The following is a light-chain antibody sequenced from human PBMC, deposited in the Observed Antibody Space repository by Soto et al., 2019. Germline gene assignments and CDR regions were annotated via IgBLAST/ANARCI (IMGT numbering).Light chain of an antibody. V-gene: IGKV2-28*01. CDR3: MQALQTPLYT. Sequence: DIVMTQSPLSLPVTPGEPASIYCRSSQSLLHSNGYNYLDWYLQKPGQSPQLLIYLGSNRASGVSDRFSGSGSGTDFTLKIIRVEAEDVGVYYCMQALQTPLYTFGQGTKLEIK. CDR2: LGS. CDR1: QSLLHSNGYNY. J-gene: IGKJ2*01.